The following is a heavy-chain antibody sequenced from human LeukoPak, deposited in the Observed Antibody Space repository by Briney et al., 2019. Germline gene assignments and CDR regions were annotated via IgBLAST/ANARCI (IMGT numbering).Heavy chain of an antibody. CDR3: AREPYCSGGSCYRHFDY. Sequence: PGGSLRLSCAASGFTFSSYWMHWVRQAPGKGLVWVSRINSDGSSTSYADSVKGRFTISRDNGRNSLYLQMNSLRDEDTAVYYCAREPYCSGGSCYRHFDYWGQGTLVTVSS. D-gene: IGHD2-15*01. V-gene: IGHV3-74*01. J-gene: IGHJ4*02. CDR2: INSDGSST. CDR1: GFTFSSYW.